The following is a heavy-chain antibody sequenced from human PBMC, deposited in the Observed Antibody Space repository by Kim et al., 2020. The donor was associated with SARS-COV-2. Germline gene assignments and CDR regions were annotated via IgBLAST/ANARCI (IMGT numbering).Heavy chain of an antibody. V-gene: IGHV1-2*02. J-gene: IGHJ4*02. Sequence: QKFQGRVTMTRDTSISTAYMELSRLRSDDTAVYYCARHYYDSSGYYYYDYWGQGTLVTVSS. D-gene: IGHD3-22*01. CDR3: ARHYYDSSGYYYYDY.